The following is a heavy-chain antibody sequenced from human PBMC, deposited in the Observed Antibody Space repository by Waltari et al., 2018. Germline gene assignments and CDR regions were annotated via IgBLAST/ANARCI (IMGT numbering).Heavy chain of an antibody. V-gene: IGHV3-53*01. D-gene: IGHD2-15*01. CDR2: IDSGGST. Sequence: EVQLVESGGDLIQPGGSLRLSCAASGSTVTSNYMSWVRQAPGKGLEWVSVIDSGGSTYYADSVKGRFTISRDNSKNTLYLQMNSLRAEDTAVYFCARESGGSGYFDYWGQGTLVTVSS. J-gene: IGHJ4*02. CDR3: ARESGGSGYFDY. CDR1: GSTVTSNY.